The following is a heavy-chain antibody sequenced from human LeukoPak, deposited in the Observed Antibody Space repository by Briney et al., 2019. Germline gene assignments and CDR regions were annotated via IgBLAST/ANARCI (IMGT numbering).Heavy chain of an antibody. D-gene: IGHD2-15*01. CDR3: ATEGRSGVAFES. J-gene: IGHJ4*02. CDR1: GFTFSRFW. CDR2: IYSGGST. Sequence: GGSLRLSCAASGFTFSRFWMSWVRQAPGKGLEWVSLIYSGGSTYYADSVMGRSTISRDKSNNTLYLQMNSLRAEDTVVYYCATEGRSGVAFESWGQGTLVTVSS. V-gene: IGHV3-53*01.